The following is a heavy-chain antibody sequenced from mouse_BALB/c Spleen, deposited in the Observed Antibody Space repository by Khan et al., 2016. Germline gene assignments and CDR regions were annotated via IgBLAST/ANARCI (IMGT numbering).Heavy chain of an antibody. CDR1: GYTFTNYG. Sequence: QIQLVQSGPELKKPGETVKISCKASGYTFTNYGMNWVKQAPGKGLKWMGWINTYTGEPTYADDFKGRFAFSLETSASTAYLQINSLKNEDTATYFGARYWNSYWYFDVWGAGTTVTVSS. D-gene: IGHD4-1*01. CDR3: ARYWNSYWYFDV. J-gene: IGHJ1*01. CDR2: INTYTGEP. V-gene: IGHV9-3-1*01.